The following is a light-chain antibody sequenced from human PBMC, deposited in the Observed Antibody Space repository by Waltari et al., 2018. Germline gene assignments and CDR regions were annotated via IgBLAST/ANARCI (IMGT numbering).Light chain of an antibody. CDR1: SSNIRSRA. Sequence: QSALTQPPSVSGPPGQRVTISCSGSSSNIRSRAVPWYQQLPGTAPKLLIYGNDHRPSGVPDRFSGSKSGTSASLAISGLQSEDEADYYCATWDDSLNWVFGGGTKLTVL. V-gene: IGLV1-44*01. CDR2: GND. J-gene: IGLJ3*02. CDR3: ATWDDSLNWV.